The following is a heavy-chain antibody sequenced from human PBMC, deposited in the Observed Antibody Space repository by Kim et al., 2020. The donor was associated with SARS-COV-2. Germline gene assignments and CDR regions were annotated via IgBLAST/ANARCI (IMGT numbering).Heavy chain of an antibody. J-gene: IGHJ4*02. CDR3: ARLDYDYVWGSYRYDY. D-gene: IGHD3-16*02. Sequence: ASVKVSCKASGYTFTGYYMHWVRQAPGQGLEWMGWINPNSGGTNYAQKFQGRVTMTRDTSISTAYMELSRLRSDDTAVYYCARLDYDYVWGSYRYDYWGQGTLGTVSS. CDR1: GYTFTGYY. V-gene: IGHV1-2*02. CDR2: INPNSGGT.